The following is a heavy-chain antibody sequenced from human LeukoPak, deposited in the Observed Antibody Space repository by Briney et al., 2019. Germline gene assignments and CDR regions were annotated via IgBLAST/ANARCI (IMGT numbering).Heavy chain of an antibody. J-gene: IGHJ4*02. CDR3: AKSIEMYYYEGSGYYYFHY. Sequence: PGGSLRLSCAASGFTFSSYAMSWVRQAPGKGLEWVSAISGSGSSTYYADSVKGRSTISSDNSKNTLFQQMNSLRAEDTAVYYCAKSIEMYYYEGSGYYYFHYWGRGTLVTVSS. CDR2: ISGSGSST. CDR1: GFTFSSYA. D-gene: IGHD3-22*01. V-gene: IGHV3-23*01.